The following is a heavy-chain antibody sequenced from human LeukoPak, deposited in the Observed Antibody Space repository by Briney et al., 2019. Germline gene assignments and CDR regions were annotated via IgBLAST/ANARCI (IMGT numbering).Heavy chain of an antibody. J-gene: IGHJ4*02. CDR1: GGSISSYY. V-gene: IGHV4-59*01. CDR2: LYYSGST. D-gene: IGHD4-17*01. Sequence: SETLSLTCTVSGGSISSYYWSWIRQPPGKGLEWIGYLYYSGSTNYNPSLESRVTISVDTSKNQFSLKLSSVTAADTAVYYCARSPSYDYGNFDYWGQGTLVTVSS. CDR3: ARSPSYDYGNFDY.